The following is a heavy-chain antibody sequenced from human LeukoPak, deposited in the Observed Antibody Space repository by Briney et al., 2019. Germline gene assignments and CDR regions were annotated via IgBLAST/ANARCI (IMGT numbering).Heavy chain of an antibody. Sequence: PSETLSLTCAVYGGSFSGYYWSWIRQPPGKGLEWIGEINHSGSTNYNPSLKGRVTISVDTSKNQFSLKLSSVTAADTAVYYCARGGPKYIAARRSGKYNWFDPWGQGTLVTVSS. V-gene: IGHV4-34*01. D-gene: IGHD6-6*01. J-gene: IGHJ5*02. CDR3: ARGGPKYIAARRSGKYNWFDP. CDR1: GGSFSGYY. CDR2: INHSGST.